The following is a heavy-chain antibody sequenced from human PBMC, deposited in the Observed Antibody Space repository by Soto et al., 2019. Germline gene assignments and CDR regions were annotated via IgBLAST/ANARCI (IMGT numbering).Heavy chain of an antibody. Sequence: PGGSLRLSCAASGFTFSDYYMSWIRQAPGKGLEWVSYISSSGSTIYYADSVKGRFTISRDNAKNSLYLQMSSLRAEDTAVYYCARDMEVVVAASGMDVWGQGTTVTVSS. CDR3: ARDMEVVVAASGMDV. D-gene: IGHD2-15*01. CDR2: ISSSGSTI. V-gene: IGHV3-11*01. CDR1: GFTFSDYY. J-gene: IGHJ6*02.